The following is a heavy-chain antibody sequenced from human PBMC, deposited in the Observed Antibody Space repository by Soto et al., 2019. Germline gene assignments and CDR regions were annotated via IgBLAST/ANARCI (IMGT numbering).Heavy chain of an antibody. J-gene: IGHJ5*02. CDR3: AKTSGSGYYYWFDP. D-gene: IGHD3-3*01. CDR1: GFIFSNYA. CDR2: IYGTGSTT. Sequence: GGSLRLSCEASGFIFSNYAMTWVRQAPGKGLEWVSAIYGTGSTTYYADSVKGRFTISRDNSNNTLYLEMNSLRAEDTARYYCAKTSGSGYYYWFDPWGQGTVVTVSS. V-gene: IGHV3-23*01.